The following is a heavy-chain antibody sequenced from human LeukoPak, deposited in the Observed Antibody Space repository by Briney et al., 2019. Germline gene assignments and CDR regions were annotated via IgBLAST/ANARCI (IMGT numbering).Heavy chain of an antibody. CDR2: IRGVGET. D-gene: IGHD1-1*01. CDR3: AKANWVSNADAVW. Sequence: GWGLRLPRVASGFFFSDYALSWVRQAPARGPEWVSSIRGVGETFYADSVKGRFTLSRDDARNTVYLQLNNLRVEDTAIYYCAKANWVSNADAVWWGQGTQVTVSS. J-gene: IGHJ4*02. V-gene: IGHV3-23*01. CDR1: GFFFSDYA.